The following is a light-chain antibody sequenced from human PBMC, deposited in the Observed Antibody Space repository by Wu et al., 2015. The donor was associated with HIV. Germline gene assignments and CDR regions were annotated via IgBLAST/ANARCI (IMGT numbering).Light chain of an antibody. CDR2: AAS. CDR1: QGISNF. V-gene: IGKV1-27*01. J-gene: IGKJ2*03. CDR3: QKYDSVPYS. Sequence: DIQMTQSPSSLSASVGDRVSITCRATQGISNFLAWYQQRPGKAPQLLIYAASTLQPGVPSRFSGSSSGTDFTLTISSLQPEDVATYYCQKYDSVPYSFGQGTRLEIK.